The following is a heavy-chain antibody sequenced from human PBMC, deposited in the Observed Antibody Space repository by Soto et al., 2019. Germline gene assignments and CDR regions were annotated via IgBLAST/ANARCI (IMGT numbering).Heavy chain of an antibody. CDR2: IYWDDDK. J-gene: IGHJ4*02. CDR3: AHRHRQYSWNYVYLDY. D-gene: IGHD1-7*01. CDR1: GLSLDTSGVG. Sequence: QITLKESGPTMVKPTQTLTLTCTFSGLSLDTSGVGVGWIRQPPGKALEWLALIYWDDDKRYSPSLKSRLTLTNDTSKNQVVLTMTNMDPVDTATYYCAHRHRQYSWNYVYLDYWGQGTLVTVSS. V-gene: IGHV2-5*02.